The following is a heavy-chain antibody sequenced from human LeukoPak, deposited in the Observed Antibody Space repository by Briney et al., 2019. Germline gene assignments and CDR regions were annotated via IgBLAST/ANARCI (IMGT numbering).Heavy chain of an antibody. V-gene: IGHV1-69*13. CDR3: ASGGVVPAANLDY. Sequence: GASVKVSCKASGYTFTSYGISWVRQAPGQGLEWMGGIIPIFGTANYAQKFQGRVTITADESTSTAYMELSSLRSEDTAVYYCASGGVVPAANLDYWGQGTLVTVSS. J-gene: IGHJ4*02. CDR2: IIPIFGTA. CDR1: GYTFTSYG. D-gene: IGHD2-2*01.